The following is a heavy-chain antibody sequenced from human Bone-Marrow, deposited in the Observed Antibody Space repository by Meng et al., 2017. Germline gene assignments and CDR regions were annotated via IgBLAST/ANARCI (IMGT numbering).Heavy chain of an antibody. D-gene: IGHD4-17*01. CDR1: GGSISSYY. J-gene: IGHJ5*02. CDR3: ACTTVTTWVGWFDP. V-gene: IGHV4-59*01. CDR2: IYYSGST. Sequence: GSLRLSCTVSGGSISSYYWSWIRQPPGKGLEWIGYIYYSGSTNYNPSFKSRVTISVDTSKNQFSLEMSSVIAADTAGYYCACTTVTTWVGWFDPWGQGTLVTVSS.